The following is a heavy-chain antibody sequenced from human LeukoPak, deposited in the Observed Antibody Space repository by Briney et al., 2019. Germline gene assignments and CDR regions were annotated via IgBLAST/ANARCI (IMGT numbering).Heavy chain of an antibody. CDR1: GGSFSGYY. Sequence: PSETLSLTCAVYGGSFSGYYWSWIRQPPGKGLEWIGEINHSGSTNYNPSLKSRVTISVDTSKNQFSLKLSSVTAADTAVYYRARGRRGDYWGQGTLVTVSS. CDR2: INHSGST. J-gene: IGHJ4*02. V-gene: IGHV4-34*01. CDR3: ARGRRGDY.